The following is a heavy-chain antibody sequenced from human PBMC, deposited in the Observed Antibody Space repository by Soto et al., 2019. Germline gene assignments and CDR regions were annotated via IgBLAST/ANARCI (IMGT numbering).Heavy chain of an antibody. V-gene: IGHV1-18*01. Sequence: QVQLEQSGAEVKKPGASVKVSCKASGYTFTSYGISWVRQAPGQGLEWMGRISAYNGNTNYAQKLQGIVTMTTDTATSTAYMELSSLTSDATAVYYCARVVGALGHWFDPWGQGTLVTVSS. CDR3: ARVVGALGHWFDP. D-gene: IGHD1-26*01. CDR2: ISAYNGNT. CDR1: GYTFTSYG. J-gene: IGHJ5*02.